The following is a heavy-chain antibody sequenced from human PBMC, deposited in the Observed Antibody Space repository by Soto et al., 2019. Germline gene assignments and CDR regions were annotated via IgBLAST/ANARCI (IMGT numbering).Heavy chain of an antibody. CDR2: ISRTGDST. CDR3: AGTYYYGAGTYPRFDP. J-gene: IGHJ5*02. CDR1: GFTFNDYA. V-gene: IGHV3-23*01. Sequence: EVQVLESGGGLVQPGGSLRLSCAASGFTFNDYAMSWVRQAPGKGLEWVSLISRTGDSTYFADSVKGRFTISRDNSKNSLYLQMNSLAAEDTAVYYCAGTYYYGAGTYPRFDPWGQGTLVTVSS. D-gene: IGHD3-10*01.